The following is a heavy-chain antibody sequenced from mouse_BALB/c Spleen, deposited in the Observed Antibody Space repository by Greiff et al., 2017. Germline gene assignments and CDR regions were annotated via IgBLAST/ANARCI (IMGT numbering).Heavy chain of an antibody. Sequence: EVQLHQSGAELVKPGASVKLSCTASGFNIKDTYMHWVKQRPEQGLEWIGRIDPANGNTKYDPTFQGKATITADPSSNTAYLQLSSLTSEDTAVYYCARFEGLLRLMGNYFDYWGQGTTLTVSS. CDR1: GFNIKDTY. CDR3: ARFEGLLRLMGNYFDY. D-gene: IGHD1-2*01. J-gene: IGHJ2*01. V-gene: IGHV14-3*02. CDR2: IDPANGNT.